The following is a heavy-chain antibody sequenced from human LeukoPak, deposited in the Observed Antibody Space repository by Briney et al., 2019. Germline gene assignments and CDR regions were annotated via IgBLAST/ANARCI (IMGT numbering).Heavy chain of an antibody. CDR3: TTAKVYSGSYSRVPRRGFDY. J-gene: IGHJ4*02. CDR1: GFTFSNAW. D-gene: IGHD1-26*01. V-gene: IGHV3-15*01. CDR2: IKSKTDGGTT. Sequence: GGSLRLSCAASGFTFSNAWMSWVRQAPGKGLEWVGRIKSKTDGGTTDYAAPVKGRFTISRDDSKNTLYLQMNSLKTEDTAVYYCTTAKVYSGSYSRVPRRGFDYWGQGTLVTVSS.